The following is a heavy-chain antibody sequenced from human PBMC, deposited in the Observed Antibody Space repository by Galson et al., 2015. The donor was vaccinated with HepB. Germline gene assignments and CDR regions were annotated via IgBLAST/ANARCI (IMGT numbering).Heavy chain of an antibody. D-gene: IGHD1-1*01. Sequence: CAISGDSVSSHNVAWNWIRQSPSRGPEWLGRTYYRSKWFNEYAVSVKSRITINPDTSKNQFSLQLNSVTPEDTAVYYCARGRPTYFAMDVWGQGTTVTVSS. J-gene: IGHJ6*02. CDR1: GDSVSSHNVA. CDR2: TYYRSKWFN. CDR3: ARGRPTYFAMDV. V-gene: IGHV6-1*01.